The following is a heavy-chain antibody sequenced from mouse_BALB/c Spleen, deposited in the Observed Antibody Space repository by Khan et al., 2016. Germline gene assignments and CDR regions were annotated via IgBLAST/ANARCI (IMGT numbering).Heavy chain of an antibody. CDR1: GYSITSDYT. D-gene: IGHD1-2*01. CDR2: ISYSGSS. J-gene: IGHJ2*01. V-gene: IGHV3-2*02. CDR3: AVIQYYGYFDY. Sequence: EVQLQESGPGLVKPSQSLSLTCTVTGYSITSDYTWNWLRQFPGNQLEWMGFISYSGSSSYNPSLKSRISITRDTSKNQFFLQLNFVTTEDTASYVSAVIQYYGYFDYWGQGTTLTVSS.